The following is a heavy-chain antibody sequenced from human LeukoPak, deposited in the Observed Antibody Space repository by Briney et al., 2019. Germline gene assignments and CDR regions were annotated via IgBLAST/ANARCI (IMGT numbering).Heavy chain of an antibody. J-gene: IGHJ3*02. D-gene: IGHD1-26*01. Sequence: GGSLRLSCAASGFTFSNAWMSWVRQAPGKGLEWVGRIKSKTDGGTTDYAAPVKGRFTISRDDSKNTLYLQMNSLKTEDTAVYYCTTEVGATYDAFDIWGQGTMVTVSS. CDR1: GFTFSNAW. CDR2: IKSKTDGGTT. CDR3: TTEVGATYDAFDI. V-gene: IGHV3-15*01.